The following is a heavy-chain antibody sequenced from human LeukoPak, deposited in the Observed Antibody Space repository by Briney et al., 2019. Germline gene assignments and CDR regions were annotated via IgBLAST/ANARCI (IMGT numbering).Heavy chain of an antibody. CDR3: ARLGAAAYYPFDY. CDR1: GDSINSYY. V-gene: IGHV4-4*07. D-gene: IGHD6-13*01. Sequence: SETLSLTCTVSGDSINSYYWSWIRQPAGKGLDWIGRIYSSGSTNYNPPLKSRVAMSVDTSKNQFSLRLSSVTAADTAVYYCARLGAAAYYPFDYWGQGILVTVSS. CDR2: IYSSGST. J-gene: IGHJ4*02.